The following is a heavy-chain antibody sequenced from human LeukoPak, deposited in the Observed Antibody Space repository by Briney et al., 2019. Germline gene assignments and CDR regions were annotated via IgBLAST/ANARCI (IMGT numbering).Heavy chain of an antibody. Sequence: PGGSVRLSCAASGFTFSSYGMHWVRQAPGKGLEWVAFIRYDGSNKYYADSVKGRFTISRDNSKNTLYLQMNSLRAEDTAVYYCAKGREQLEYYYYYYYMDVWGKGTTVTVSS. D-gene: IGHD6-6*01. J-gene: IGHJ6*03. CDR1: GFTFSSYG. V-gene: IGHV3-30*02. CDR3: AKGREQLEYYYYYYYMDV. CDR2: IRYDGSNK.